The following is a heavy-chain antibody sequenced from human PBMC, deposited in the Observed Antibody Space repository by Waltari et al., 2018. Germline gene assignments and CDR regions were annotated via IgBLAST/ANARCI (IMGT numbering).Heavy chain of an antibody. CDR1: GGTFSSYA. J-gene: IGHJ2*01. Sequence: QVQLVQSGAEVKKPGSSVKVSCKASGGTFSSYAISWVRQAPGQGLEWMGGIIPSFGTANDAQKFQGRFTITADESTSTAYMELSSLRSEDTAVYYCAREYCSSTSCYRYFDLWGRGTLVTVSS. CDR3: AREYCSSTSCYRYFDL. V-gene: IGHV1-69*01. CDR2: IIPSFGTA. D-gene: IGHD2-2*01.